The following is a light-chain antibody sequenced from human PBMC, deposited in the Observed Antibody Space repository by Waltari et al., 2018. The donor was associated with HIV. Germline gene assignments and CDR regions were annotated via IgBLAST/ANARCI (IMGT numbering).Light chain of an antibody. CDR2: EVS. CDR1: SSDVGGYNY. V-gene: IGLV2-8*01. Sequence: QSALTQPPSASGPPGQSVTISCTGTSSDVGGYNYVSWYQQHPGKAPKLMIYEVSKRPSGVPDRFSDSKSGNTASLTVSGLQAEDEADYYCSSYAGSNILFGGGTK. CDR3: SSYAGSNIL. J-gene: IGLJ2*01.